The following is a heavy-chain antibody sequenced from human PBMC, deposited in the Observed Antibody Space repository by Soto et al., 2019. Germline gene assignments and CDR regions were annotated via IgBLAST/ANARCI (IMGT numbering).Heavy chain of an antibody. CDR2: IYHAGSV. V-gene: IGHV4-38-2*01. CDR3: ARTFDYYGMDV. Sequence: SETLSLTCAVSGYSIGSGYYWAWIRQSPGKGLEWIGSIYHAGSVYYNPSLNGRVALSMDTSKNHFSLKLTSVTAADTAVYYCARTFDYYGMDVWGQGTRSPSP. CDR1: GYSIGSGYY. J-gene: IGHJ6*02.